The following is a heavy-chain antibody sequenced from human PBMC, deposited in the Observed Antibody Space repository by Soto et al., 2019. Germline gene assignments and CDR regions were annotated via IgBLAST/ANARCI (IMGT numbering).Heavy chain of an antibody. J-gene: IGHJ2*01. Sequence: QVQLQESGPGLVKPSQTLSLTCTVSGGSISSGGYYWSWIRQHPGKGLEWIGYIYYSGSTYYNPSLEGRVTITVDTSKKQFSLKLRSVTAADPAVYYCARGNYDFWSGYTYWYFDLWGRGTLVTVS. V-gene: IGHV4-31*03. CDR1: GGSISSGGYY. CDR2: IYYSGST. D-gene: IGHD3-3*01. CDR3: ARGNYDFWSGYTYWYFDL.